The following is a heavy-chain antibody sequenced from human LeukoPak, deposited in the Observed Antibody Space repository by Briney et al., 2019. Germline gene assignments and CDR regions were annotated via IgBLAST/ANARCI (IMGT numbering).Heavy chain of an antibody. CDR1: GFTLSYYW. J-gene: IGHJ4*02. CDR2: INGDGSST. V-gene: IGHV3-74*01. Sequence: GGSLRLSCAASGFTLSYYWMHWVRQAPGKGLVWVSCINGDGSSTNYADSVKGRFTISRDNSKNTLYLQMNSLRAEDTAVYYCAIRGENDSSGSRTDYWGQGTLVTVSS. CDR3: AIRGENDSSGSRTDY. D-gene: IGHD3-22*01.